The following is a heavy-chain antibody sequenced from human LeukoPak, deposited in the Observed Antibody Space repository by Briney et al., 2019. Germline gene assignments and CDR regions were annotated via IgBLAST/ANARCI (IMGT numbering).Heavy chain of an antibody. V-gene: IGHV1-2*02. Sequence: ASVKVSCKASGYTFTGYYMHWVRQAPGQGLEWMGWINPNSGGTNYAQKFQGRVTMTRDTSISTAYMELSRLRSDDTAVYYCASAYCGGDCSNWFDPWGQGTLVTVSS. J-gene: IGHJ5*02. CDR3: ASAYCGGDCSNWFDP. CDR1: GYTFTGYY. CDR2: INPNSGGT. D-gene: IGHD2-21*01.